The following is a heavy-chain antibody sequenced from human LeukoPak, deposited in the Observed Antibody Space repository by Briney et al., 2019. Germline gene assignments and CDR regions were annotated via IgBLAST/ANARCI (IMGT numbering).Heavy chain of an antibody. CDR3: ARPLGYCSDSRCPQSWFDP. V-gene: IGHV4-34*01. D-gene: IGHD2-15*01. CDR2: INHSGRT. CDR1: GGSFSGYY. Sequence: AETLSLTCAVSGGSFSGYYWTWIRQPPGKGLEWIGEINHSGRTNYNPSLKSRVIMSVDTSKNQFSLKLSSVTAADTAVYYCARPLGYCSDSRCPQSWFDPWGQGTLVTVSS. J-gene: IGHJ5*02.